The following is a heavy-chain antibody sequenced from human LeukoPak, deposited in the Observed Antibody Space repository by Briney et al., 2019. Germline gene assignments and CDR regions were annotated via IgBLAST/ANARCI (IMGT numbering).Heavy chain of an antibody. V-gene: IGHV1-69*13. CDR3: ARDPDIVVVPAAIGGDDYYYGMDV. D-gene: IGHD2-2*01. CDR1: GGTFSSYA. CDR2: IIPIFGTA. J-gene: IGHJ6*02. Sequence: ASVKVSCKASGGTFSSYAISWVRQAPGQGLEWMGGIIPIFGTANYAQKFQGRVTITADESTSTAYMELSSLRSEDTAVYYCARDPDIVVVPAAIGGDDYYYGMDVWGQGTTVTVSS.